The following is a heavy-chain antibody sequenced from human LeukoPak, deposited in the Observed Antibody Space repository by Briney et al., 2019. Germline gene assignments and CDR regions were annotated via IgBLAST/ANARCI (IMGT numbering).Heavy chain of an antibody. CDR1: GGSISSYY. Sequence: SETLSLTCTVSGGSISSYYWSWIRQPPGKGLEWIGYIYYSGSTNYNPSLKSRVTISVDTSKNQFSLKPSSVTAADTAVYYCARGFGSSSDNWFDPWGQGTLVTVSS. CDR3: ARGFGSSSDNWFDP. J-gene: IGHJ5*02. V-gene: IGHV4-59*01. D-gene: IGHD6-6*01. CDR2: IYYSGST.